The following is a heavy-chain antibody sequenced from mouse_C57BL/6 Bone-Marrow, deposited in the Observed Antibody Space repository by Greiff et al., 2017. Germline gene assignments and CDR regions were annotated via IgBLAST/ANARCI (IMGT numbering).Heavy chain of an antibody. D-gene: IGHD1-1*01. V-gene: IGHV3-5*01. J-gene: IGHJ2*01. CDR2: ISYSGTI. CDR1: GISITTGNYR. Sequence: EVQLQQSGPGLVKPSQTVFLTCTVTGISITTGNYRWSWIRQFPGNKLEWIGYISYSGTITYNPSLTSRTTITRDTPKNQFFLEMNSLTAEDTATYYCARERYYGSSPYYFDYWGQGTTLTVSS. CDR3: ARERYYGSSPYYFDY.